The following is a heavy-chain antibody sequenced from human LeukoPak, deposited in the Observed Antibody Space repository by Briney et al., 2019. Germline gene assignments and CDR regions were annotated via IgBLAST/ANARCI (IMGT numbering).Heavy chain of an antibody. CDR1: GGSISSYY. CDR2: IYTSGST. D-gene: IGHD2-2*01. Sequence: SETLSLTCTVSGGSISSYYWSWIRQPAGKGLEWIGRIYTSGSTNYNPSLKSRVTMSVDTSKNQFSLKLSSVTAADTGVYYCARDGAEDIVVVPAARDDNWFDPWGQGTLVTVSS. J-gene: IGHJ5*02. V-gene: IGHV4-4*07. CDR3: ARDGAEDIVVVPAARDDNWFDP.